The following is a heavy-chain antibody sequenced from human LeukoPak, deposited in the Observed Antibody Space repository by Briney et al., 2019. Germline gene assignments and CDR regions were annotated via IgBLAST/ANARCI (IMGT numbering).Heavy chain of an antibody. CDR3: ARSGIAAAGAFDI. CDR2: ISSSGSTI. CDR1: GFTFSSYE. D-gene: IGHD6-13*01. Sequence: GGSLRLSCAASGFTFSSYEMNWVRQAPGKGLEWVSYISSSGSTIYYADSVKGRFTISRDNAKNSLYPQMNSLRAEDTALYYCARSGIAAAGAFDIWGQGTMVTVSS. V-gene: IGHV3-48*03. J-gene: IGHJ3*02.